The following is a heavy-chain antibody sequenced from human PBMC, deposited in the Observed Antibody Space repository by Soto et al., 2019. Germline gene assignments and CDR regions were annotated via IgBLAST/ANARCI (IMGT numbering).Heavy chain of an antibody. J-gene: IGHJ6*02. D-gene: IGHD3-22*01. V-gene: IGHV3-23*01. CDR3: ARGPAIDYGMDV. Sequence: GGSLRLSCAASGFTFSSYGMGWVRQAPGKGLEWVSAISGSGGSTYYADSVKGRFTISRDNSKNTLYLQMNSLRAEDTAVYYCARGPAIDYGMDVWGQGTTVTVSS. CDR1: GFTFSSYG. CDR2: ISGSGGST.